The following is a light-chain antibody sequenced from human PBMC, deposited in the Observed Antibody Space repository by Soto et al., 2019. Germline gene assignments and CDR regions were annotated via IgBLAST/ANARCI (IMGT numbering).Light chain of an antibody. J-gene: IGLJ2*01. CDR2: NNN. V-gene: IGLV1-44*01. CDR1: RSNIGTHT. Sequence: QSVLTQPPSASGTPGQRVTISCSGSRSNIGTHTVNWYQELPGTAPNLLIYNNNQRPSGVHYRFSGSKSGTSASLAISGLQSEDEADYYCAAWDDSLNGVLFGGGTKLTVL. CDR3: AAWDDSLNGVL.